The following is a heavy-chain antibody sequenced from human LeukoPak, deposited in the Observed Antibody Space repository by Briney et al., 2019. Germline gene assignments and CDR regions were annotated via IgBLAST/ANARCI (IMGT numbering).Heavy chain of an antibody. CDR1: GYTFTSYG. J-gene: IGHJ4*02. V-gene: IGHV1-18*01. CDR2: ISAYNGNT. D-gene: IGHD6-13*01. CDR3: ARDHSSWYYFDY. Sequence: ASVKVSCKASGYTFTSYGISWVRQAPGQGLEWMGWISAYNGNTNYAQKLQGRVTMTTDTSTSTAYMELRSLRSDDTPVYSCARDHSSWYYFDYWGQGTLVTVSS.